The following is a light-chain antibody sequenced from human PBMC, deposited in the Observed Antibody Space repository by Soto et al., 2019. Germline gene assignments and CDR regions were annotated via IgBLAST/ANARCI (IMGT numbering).Light chain of an antibody. J-gene: IGLJ2*01. V-gene: IGLV1-44*01. CDR2: NNT. CDR1: TSNLGSHF. Sequence: QAVVTQPPSASGTPGQRVTISCSGSTSNLGSHFVYWYQQLPGTAPKLLIYNNTNRPSGVSVRFSGSKSGTSASLAISGLQAEDEADYYCQSFDKYLSAVVFGGGTKLTVL. CDR3: QSFDKYLSAVV.